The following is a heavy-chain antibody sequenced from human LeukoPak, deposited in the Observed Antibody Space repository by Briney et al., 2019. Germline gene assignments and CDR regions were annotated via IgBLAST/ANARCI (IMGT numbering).Heavy chain of an antibody. CDR3: AIHGGGTIRIEAFDV. Sequence: PGGSLRLSCTASGFTFTNFAMHWVRQAPGKGLEWVSAISGDGRDIFYADAVKGRFTISRDNSKNTLYLQMNSLRDEDTALYYCAIHGGGTIRIEAFDVWGQGIMVTISS. V-gene: IGHV3-23*01. D-gene: IGHD3-3*01. CDR2: ISGDGRDI. CDR1: GFTFTNFA. J-gene: IGHJ3*01.